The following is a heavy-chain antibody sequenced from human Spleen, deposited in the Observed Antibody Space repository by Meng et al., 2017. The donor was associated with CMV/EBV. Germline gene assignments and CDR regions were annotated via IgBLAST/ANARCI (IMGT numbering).Heavy chain of an antibody. CDR3: ARGVRGDVDY. CDR1: GFAFDDYC. J-gene: IGHJ4*02. D-gene: IGHD3-10*01. CDR2: INWNGGST. Sequence: GESLKISCTTSGFAFDDYCMSWVRQAPGKGLEWVSGINWNGGSTGYADSVKGRFTISRDNAKNSLYLQMNSLRAEDTALYYCARGVRGDVDYWGQGTLVTVSS. V-gene: IGHV3-20*04.